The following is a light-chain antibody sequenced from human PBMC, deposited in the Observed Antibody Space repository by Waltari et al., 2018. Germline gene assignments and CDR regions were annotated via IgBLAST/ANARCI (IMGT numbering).Light chain of an antibody. CDR2: GKD. J-gene: IGLJ3*02. V-gene: IGLV3-19*01. CDR1: SLRTSY. CDR3: SSRNGRANEVV. Sequence: SSELTQDPAVSVALGQTIRFTCQGDSLRTSYASWYQVKPGQAPVLVIYGKDKRPSGIPDRISGYSSGTTSSLTSTGAQAEDEADYYCSSRNGRANEVVFAGGTKVTVL.